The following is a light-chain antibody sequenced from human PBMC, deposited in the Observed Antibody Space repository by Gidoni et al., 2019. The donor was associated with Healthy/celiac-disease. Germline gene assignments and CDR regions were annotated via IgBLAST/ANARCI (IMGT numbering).Light chain of an antibody. CDR2: GKN. CDR1: SLRTYY. V-gene: IGLV3-19*01. Sequence: SSELPQDPAVSVALGQTVRITCQGDSLRTYYASWYQQKPGQAPLFVIYGKNNRPSGIPDRFSGSSSGNTASLTITGAQAEDEADYYCNSRDSSGNHLVFGGGTKLTVL. CDR3: NSRDSSGNHLV. J-gene: IGLJ2*01.